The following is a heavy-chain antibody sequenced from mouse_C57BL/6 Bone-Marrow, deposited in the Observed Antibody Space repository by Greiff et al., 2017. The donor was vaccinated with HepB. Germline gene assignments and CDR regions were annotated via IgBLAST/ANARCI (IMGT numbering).Heavy chain of an antibody. CDR1: GFTFSSYA. V-gene: IGHV5-9-1*02. D-gene: IGHD2-4*01. Sequence: EVKLVESGEGLVKPGGSLKLSCAASGFTFSSYAMSWVRQTPEKRLEWVAYISSGGDYIYYADTVKGRFTISRDNARNTLYLQMSRLKSEDTAMYYCTREGRLRPYYFDYWGQGTTLTVSS. CDR2: ISSGGDYI. J-gene: IGHJ2*01. CDR3: TREGRLRPYYFDY.